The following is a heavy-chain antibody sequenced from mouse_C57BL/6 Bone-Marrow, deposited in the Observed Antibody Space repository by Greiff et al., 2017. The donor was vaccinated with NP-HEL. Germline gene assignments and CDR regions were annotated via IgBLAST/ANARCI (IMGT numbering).Heavy chain of an antibody. CDR3: AKRDLMVPRGWYFDV. CDR2: IWRGGST. V-gene: IGHV2-5*01. Sequence: QVQLQQSGPGLVQPSQSLSITCTVSGFSLTSYGVHWVRQSPGKGLEWLGVIWRGGSTDYNAAFMSRLSITKDNSKSQVFFKMNSLQADDTAIYYCAKRDLMVPRGWYFDVWGTGTTVTVSS. CDR1: GFSLTSYG. D-gene: IGHD1-1*02. J-gene: IGHJ1*03.